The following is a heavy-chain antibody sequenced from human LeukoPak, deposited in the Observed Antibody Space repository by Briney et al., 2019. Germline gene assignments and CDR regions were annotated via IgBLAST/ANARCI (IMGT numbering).Heavy chain of an antibody. CDR3: ARFYDYDGGDYYYYYYMDV. CDR1: GGTFSSDA. V-gene: IGHV1-69*01. J-gene: IGHJ6*03. CDR2: IIPIFGTA. Sequence: ASVKVSCKASGGTFSSDAISWVRQAPGQGLEWMGGIIPIFGTANYAQKFQGRVTITADESTSTAYMELSSLRSEDTAVYYCARFYDYDGGDYYYYYYMDVWGKGTTGTVSS. D-gene: IGHD3-16*01.